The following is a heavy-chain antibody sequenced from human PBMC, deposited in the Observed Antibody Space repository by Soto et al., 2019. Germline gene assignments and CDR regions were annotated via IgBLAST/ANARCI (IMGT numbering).Heavy chain of an antibody. CDR3: ARRPGGRGYYYGMDV. J-gene: IGHJ6*02. D-gene: IGHD2-15*01. V-gene: IGHV1-69*05. CDR1: GGTFSSYA. Sequence: QVQLVQSGAEVKKPGSSVKVSCKASGGTFSSYAISWVRQAPGQGLEWMGGIIPIFGTANDAQKFQGRVTXTXXXSTXTAYMELSSLRSEETAVYYCARRPGGRGYYYGMDVWGQGTTVTVSS. CDR2: IIPIFGTA.